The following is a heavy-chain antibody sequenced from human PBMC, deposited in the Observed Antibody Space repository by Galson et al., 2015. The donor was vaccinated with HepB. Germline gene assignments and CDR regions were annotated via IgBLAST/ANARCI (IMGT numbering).Heavy chain of an antibody. CDR1: GFTFSSYG. V-gene: IGHV3-15*01. CDR3: TTGLPLGSKPPRRKYYYYGMDV. D-gene: IGHD1-14*01. Sequence: SLRLSCAASGFTFSSYGMHWVRQAPGKGLEWVGRIKSKTDGGTTDYAAPVKGRFTISRDDSKNTLYLQMNSLKTEDTAVYYCTTGLPLGSKPPRRKYYYYGMDVWGQGTTVTVSS. CDR2: IKSKTDGGTT. J-gene: IGHJ6*02.